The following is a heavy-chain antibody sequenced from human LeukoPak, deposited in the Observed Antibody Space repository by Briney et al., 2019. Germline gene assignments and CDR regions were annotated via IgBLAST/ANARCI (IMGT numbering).Heavy chain of an antibody. CDR2: VKGDGREK. J-gene: IGHJ4*02. CDR3: ARESFAARWD. V-gene: IGHV3-7*01. D-gene: IGHD6-6*01. CDR1: GFNFGNSW. Sequence: GGSLRLSCAASGFNFGNSWMSWVRQAPGKGLEWVANVKGDGREKYYVDSVKGRFTISRDNPKNSLYLQMNSLTAEDTAVYYCARESFAARWDWGQGTLVTVSS.